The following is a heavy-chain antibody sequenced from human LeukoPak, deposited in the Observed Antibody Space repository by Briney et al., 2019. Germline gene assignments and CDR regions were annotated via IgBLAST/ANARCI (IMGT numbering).Heavy chain of an antibody. CDR3: ARGVNWWYFDL. CDR2: IKQDGSDK. CDR1: GFTFSTYW. D-gene: IGHD1-1*01. Sequence: GGSLRLSCAASGFTFSTYWMSWVRQAPGKGLEWVANIKQDGSDKYYVDSVKGRFTISRDNAENSLYLQMNSLRAEGTAVYYCARGVNWWYFDLWGRGTLVAVSS. J-gene: IGHJ2*01. V-gene: IGHV3-7*01.